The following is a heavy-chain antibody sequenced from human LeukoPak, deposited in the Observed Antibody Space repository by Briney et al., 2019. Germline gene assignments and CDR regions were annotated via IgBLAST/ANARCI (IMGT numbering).Heavy chain of an antibody. CDR2: IYYNGNT. CDR1: GGSFSSGTHY. J-gene: IGHJ4*02. CDR3: ARLRSGYSGYDSFDY. D-gene: IGHD5-12*01. V-gene: IGHV4-61*01. Sequence: SETLSLTCTVSGGSFSSGTHYWSWIRQPPGKGLEWIGYIYYNGNTNYNPSLKSRVTISMDTSKNQFSLNLSSVTAADTALYYCARLRSGYSGYDSFDYWGQGSLVTVSS.